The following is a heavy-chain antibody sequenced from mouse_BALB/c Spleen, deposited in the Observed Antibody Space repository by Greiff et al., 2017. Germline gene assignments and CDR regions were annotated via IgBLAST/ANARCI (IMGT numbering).Heavy chain of an antibody. CDR1: GFTFSDFY. CDR3: TRDATVGYFDY. J-gene: IGHJ2*01. V-gene: IGHV7-1*02. D-gene: IGHD1-1*01. CDR2: SRNKANDYTT. Sequence: EVKLVESGGGLVQPGGSLRLSCATSGFTFSDFYMQWVRQPPGKRLEWIAASRNKANDYTTEYSASVKGLFIVSIDTSQSILYLHMNALSAEDTAIYYCTRDATVGYFDYWGQGTTLTVSS.